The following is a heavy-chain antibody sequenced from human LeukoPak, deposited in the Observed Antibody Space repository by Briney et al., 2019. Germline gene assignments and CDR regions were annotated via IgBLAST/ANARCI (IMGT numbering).Heavy chain of an antibody. CDR2: IDSSGSYI. CDR3: ARVIHSSRFDY. V-gene: IGHV3-21*01. D-gene: IGHD1-26*01. Sequence: GGSLRLSCAASGFIFNYYTMNWVRQAPGKGPEWIASIDSSGSYIHYAASVKGRFTISRDNARDSVYLQMNNLRADDTAVYYCARVIHSSRFDYWGHGTLVTVSS. CDR1: GFIFNYYT. J-gene: IGHJ4*01.